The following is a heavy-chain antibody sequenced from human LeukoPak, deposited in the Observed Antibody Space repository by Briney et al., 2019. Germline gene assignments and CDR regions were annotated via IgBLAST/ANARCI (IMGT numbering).Heavy chain of an antibody. J-gene: IGHJ4*02. Sequence: GRSLRLSCAASGFTFSSYGMHWVRQAPGKGLEWVAVISYDGSNKYYADSVKGRFTISRDNSRNTLYLQMNSLRAEDTAVYYCAKANSITIFGVISPVDYWGQGTLVTVSS. CDR1: GFTFSSYG. D-gene: IGHD3-3*01. CDR3: AKANSITIFGVISPVDY. CDR2: ISYDGSNK. V-gene: IGHV3-30*18.